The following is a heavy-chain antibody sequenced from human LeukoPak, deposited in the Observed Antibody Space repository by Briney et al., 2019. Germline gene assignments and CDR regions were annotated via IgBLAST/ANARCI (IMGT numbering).Heavy chain of an antibody. V-gene: IGHV4-61*02. J-gene: IGHJ5*02. Sequence: SETLSLTCSVSGGSTSSGSSYWSWIRQPAGKGLEWIGRIYSSGSTDYNPSLRSRVTISVDTSKNQFSLKLNSVTAADTAVYYCARVPAALNWFDPWGQGTLVTVSS. CDR3: ARVPAALNWFDP. D-gene: IGHD2-2*01. CDR1: GGSTSSGSSY. CDR2: IYSSGST.